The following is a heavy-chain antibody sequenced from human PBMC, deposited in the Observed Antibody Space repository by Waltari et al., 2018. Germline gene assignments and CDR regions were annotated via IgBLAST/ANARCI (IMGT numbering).Heavy chain of an antibody. Sequence: QVQLQESGPGLVKPSETLSLTCSVSGGSISNHYWSWIRQFPGKGLQWIGYIYYSGSTNYNPSLKSRVNISVDTSKNQFSLKLNSVTAADAAVYFCARDPGPNDNSVWENALDTWGQGTMVTVSS. J-gene: IGHJ3*02. CDR2: IYYSGST. CDR3: ARDPGPNDNSVWENALDT. V-gene: IGHV4-59*11. D-gene: IGHD3-22*01. CDR1: GGSISNHY.